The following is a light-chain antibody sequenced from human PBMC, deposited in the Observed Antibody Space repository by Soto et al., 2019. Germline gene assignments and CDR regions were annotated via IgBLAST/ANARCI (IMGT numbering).Light chain of an antibody. CDR2: DVS. V-gene: IGLV2-11*01. Sequence: QSALTQPRSVSGSPGQSVTISCTGTSSDVGTYNYVSWYQQHPGKAPKLMIFDVSQRPSGVPDRFSGSKFGNTASLTISGLKAEAESDYYCCPYPVSYPSVSGGGPKL. CDR1: SSDVGTYNY. J-gene: IGLJ2*01. CDR3: CPYPVSYPSV.